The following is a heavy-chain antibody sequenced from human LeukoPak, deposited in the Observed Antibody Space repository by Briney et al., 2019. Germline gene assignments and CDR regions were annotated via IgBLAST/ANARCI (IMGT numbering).Heavy chain of an antibody. CDR2: IRGSSAHI. CDR1: GFNFRTYT. V-gene: IGHV3-21*01. D-gene: IGHD6-13*01. J-gene: IGHJ4*02. Sequence: GGSLRLSCAASGFNFRTYTMNWVRQPPGKGLEWVSSIRGSSAHIYYADSLKGRFTVSRDNAMNSLFLHMTNLGAEDTAIYYCARVGGAAGTAAAGFDIWGQGSLVTVSS. CDR3: ARVGGAAGTAAAGFDI.